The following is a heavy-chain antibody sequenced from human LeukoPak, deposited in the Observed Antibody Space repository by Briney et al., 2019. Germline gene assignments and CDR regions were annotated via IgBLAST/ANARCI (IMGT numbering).Heavy chain of an antibody. D-gene: IGHD5-24*01. Sequence: GEALKISSKGSGYSFTNYWFARVRQMPGKGLEWMGVIYPSDADTRYSPSFQGQVTISADKSINTAYLQWSSLKASDTAMYFCARRGVGGDGYNDYWGQGTLVTVSP. CDR1: GYSFTNYW. V-gene: IGHV5-51*01. CDR3: ARRGVGGDGYNDY. CDR2: IYPSDADT. J-gene: IGHJ4*02.